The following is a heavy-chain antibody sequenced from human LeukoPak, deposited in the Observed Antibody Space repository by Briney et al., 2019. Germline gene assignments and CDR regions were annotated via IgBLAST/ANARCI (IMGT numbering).Heavy chain of an antibody. V-gene: IGHV3-23*01. D-gene: IGHD3-10*01. J-gene: IGHJ4*02. Sequence: GGSLRLSCAASGFTFSSYAMSWVRQAPGKGLEWVSAISGSGGSTYYADSVKGRFTISRDNSKNTLYLQMNSLRAEDTAVYYCAGSGWFGELYDYFDYWGQGTLVTVSS. CDR1: GFTFSSYA. CDR3: AGSGWFGELYDYFDY. CDR2: ISGSGGST.